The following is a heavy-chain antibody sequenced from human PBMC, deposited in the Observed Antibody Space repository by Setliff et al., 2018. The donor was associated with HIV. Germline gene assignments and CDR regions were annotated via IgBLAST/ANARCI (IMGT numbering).Heavy chain of an antibody. CDR3: ARSCQSGRSDWYFDL. V-gene: IGHV4-4*02. CDR1: GGSTSSSNW. J-gene: IGHJ2*01. CDR2: SYHSGST. D-gene: IGHD2-15*01. Sequence: PSETLSLTCAVSGGSTSSSNWWTWVRQPPGKGLEWIGESYHSGSTNYNPSLKSRVTISLDKSKNQFSLKLTSVTAADTAIYFCARSCQSGRSDWYFDLWGRGTLVTVSS.